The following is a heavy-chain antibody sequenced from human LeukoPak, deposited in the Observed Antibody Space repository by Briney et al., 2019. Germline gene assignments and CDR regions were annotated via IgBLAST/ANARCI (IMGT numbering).Heavy chain of an antibody. D-gene: IGHD2-15*01. Sequence: GASVKVSCKASGYTFTGYYMHWVRQAPGQGLEWMGWINPNSGGTNYAQKFQGWVTMTRDTSISTAYMELSRLRSDDTAVYYCARDSVYCSGGSCYGMDVWGQGTTVTVSS. CDR2: INPNSGGT. CDR1: GYTFTGYY. V-gene: IGHV1-2*04. J-gene: IGHJ6*02. CDR3: ARDSVYCSGGSCYGMDV.